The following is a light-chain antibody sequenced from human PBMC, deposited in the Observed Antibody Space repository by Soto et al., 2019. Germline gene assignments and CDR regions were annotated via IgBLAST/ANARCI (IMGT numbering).Light chain of an antibody. CDR1: CSDVGSYNL. CDR2: EGS. CDR3: CSYAGSSTLVV. J-gene: IGLJ2*01. Sequence: QSALTQPASVSGSPGQSITISCTGTCSDVGSYNLVSWYQQHPGKAPKLMIYEGSKRPSGVSNRFSGSKSGNTASLTISGLQAEDEADYYCCSYAGSSTLVVFGGGTKVTVL. V-gene: IGLV2-23*01.